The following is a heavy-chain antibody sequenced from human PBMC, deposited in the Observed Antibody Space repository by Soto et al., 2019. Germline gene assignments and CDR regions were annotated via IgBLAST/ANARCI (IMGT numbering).Heavy chain of an antibody. CDR2: IYYSGST. CDR1: GGSISSGGYS. V-gene: IGHV4-31*03. Sequence: QVQLQESGPGLVKPSQTLSLTCTVSGGSISSGGYSWSWIRQHPGKGLEWIGYIYYSGSTYYNPSLESRVTISVDTSKNQFALKLSSLTASDTAVYYCARGGRRSPGMDVWGQGTTGTGSS. J-gene: IGHJ6*02. CDR3: ARGGRRSPGMDV.